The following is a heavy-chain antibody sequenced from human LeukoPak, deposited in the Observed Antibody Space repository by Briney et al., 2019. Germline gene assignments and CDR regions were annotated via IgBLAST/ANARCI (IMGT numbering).Heavy chain of an antibody. Sequence: SETLSLTCAVYGGSFSGYYWSWIRQPPGKGLEWIGEINHSGSTNYNPSLKSRVTTSVDTSKNQFSLKLSSVTAADTAVYYCARTVLMMWVDYWGQGTLVTVSS. CDR2: INHSGST. D-gene: IGHD2-8*01. CDR1: GGSFSGYY. CDR3: ARTVLMMWVDY. V-gene: IGHV4-34*01. J-gene: IGHJ4*02.